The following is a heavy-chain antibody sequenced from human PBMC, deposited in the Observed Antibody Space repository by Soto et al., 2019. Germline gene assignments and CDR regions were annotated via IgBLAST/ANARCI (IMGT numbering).Heavy chain of an antibody. V-gene: IGHV4-59*01. CDR2: VYYTGST. CDR3: ARGRTVRNYADDSSDYFYFFDY. CDR1: GDSISTFY. J-gene: IGHJ4*01. D-gene: IGHD3-22*01. Sequence: SETLSLTCTVSGDSISTFYWGWMRQSPGKELEWIGYVYYTGSTNYNPSLKSRVTISVDRSKNQFSLKLTSANAADTAVYYCARGRTVRNYADDSSDYFYFFDYWGHGTHVT.